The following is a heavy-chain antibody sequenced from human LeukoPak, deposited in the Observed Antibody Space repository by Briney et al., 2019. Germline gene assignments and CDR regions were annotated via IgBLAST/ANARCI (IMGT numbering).Heavy chain of an antibody. V-gene: IGHV3-21*01. Sequence: GRSLRLSCAASGFIFSSYSMTWVRQVPGKGLEWVSSISSSSSYIYYADSVKGRFTISRDNAKNSLYLQMKSLRAEDTAVYYCARDLYSSSSHDYWGQGTLVTVSS. CDR3: ARDLYSSSSHDY. J-gene: IGHJ4*02. D-gene: IGHD6-6*01. CDR1: GFIFSSYS. CDR2: ISSSSSYI.